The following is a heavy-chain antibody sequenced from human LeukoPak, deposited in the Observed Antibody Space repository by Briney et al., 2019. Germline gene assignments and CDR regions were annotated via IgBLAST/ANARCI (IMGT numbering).Heavy chain of an antibody. Sequence: PGRSLRLSCAASGFTFDDYAMHWVRHAPGKGLEWVSGISWNSGSIGYADSVKGRFTISRDNSKNTLYLQMNSLRAEDTAVYYCALSQPGFDALDIWGQGTMVTVSS. CDR3: ALSQPGFDALDI. D-gene: IGHD6-13*01. V-gene: IGHV3-9*01. CDR2: ISWNSGSI. J-gene: IGHJ3*02. CDR1: GFTFDDYA.